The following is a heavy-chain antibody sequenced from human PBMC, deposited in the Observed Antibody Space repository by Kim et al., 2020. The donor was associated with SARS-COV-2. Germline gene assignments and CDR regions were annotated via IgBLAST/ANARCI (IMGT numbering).Heavy chain of an antibody. CDR2: ISWNSGSI. Sequence: GGSLRLSCAASGFTFGDYAMHWVRQAPGKGLEWVSGISWNSGSIGYADSVKGRFTISRDNAKNSLYLQMNSLRAEDTALYYCAKDYYDSSGYYSGKGDDAFDIWGQGTMVTVSS. CDR3: AKDYYDSSGYYSGKGDDAFDI. CDR1: GFTFGDYA. J-gene: IGHJ3*02. V-gene: IGHV3-9*01. D-gene: IGHD3-22*01.